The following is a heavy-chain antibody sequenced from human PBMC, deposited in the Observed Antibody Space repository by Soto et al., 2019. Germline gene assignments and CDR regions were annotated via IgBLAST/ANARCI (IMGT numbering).Heavy chain of an antibody. CDR3: ARHGVVSGYYYGMDV. Sequence: GESLKISCEGSGYSFSNYWIGWVRQMPGKGLEWMGIIYPGDSDTRYSPSFQGHVTISADKSISTAYLQWSSPKASDTAMYYCARHGVVSGYYYGMDVWGQGTTVTVSS. D-gene: IGHD3-16*01. V-gene: IGHV5-51*01. J-gene: IGHJ6*02. CDR2: IYPGDSDT. CDR1: GYSFSNYW.